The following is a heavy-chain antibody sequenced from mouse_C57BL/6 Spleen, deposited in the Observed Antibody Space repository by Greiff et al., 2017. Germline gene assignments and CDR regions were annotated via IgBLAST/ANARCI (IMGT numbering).Heavy chain of an antibody. CDR1: GYAFSSSW. J-gene: IGHJ2*01. CDR2: IYPGDGDT. Sequence: QVHVKQSGPELVKPGASVKISCKASGYAFSSSWMNWVKQRPGKGLEWIGRIYPGDGDTNYNGKFKGKATLTADKSSSTAYMQLSSLTSEDSAVYFCARSWDEDYFDYWGQGTTLTVSS. V-gene: IGHV1-82*01. CDR3: ARSWDEDYFDY. D-gene: IGHD4-1*01.